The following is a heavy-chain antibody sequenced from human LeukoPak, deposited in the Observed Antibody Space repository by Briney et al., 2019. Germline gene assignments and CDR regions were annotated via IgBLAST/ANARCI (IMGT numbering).Heavy chain of an antibody. Sequence: GESLQISCKGSGYSFTNYWIGWVRQMPGKGREWMGIMYPGDSNTRYSPSFQGQVTISADKSITTAYLQWSSLKASDTAMYYCMRLNYYDSGSYYNVNYNWFDPWGQGTLVTVSS. J-gene: IGHJ5*02. V-gene: IGHV5-51*01. CDR1: GYSFTNYW. CDR3: MRLNYYDSGSYYNVNYNWFDP. D-gene: IGHD3-10*01. CDR2: MYPGDSNT.